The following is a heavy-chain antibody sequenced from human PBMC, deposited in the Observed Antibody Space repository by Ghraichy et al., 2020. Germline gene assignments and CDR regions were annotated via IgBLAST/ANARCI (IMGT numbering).Heavy chain of an antibody. CDR1: GYTFTTSA. V-gene: IGHV7-4-1*02. CDR3: ARPGEDSGWYFDS. Sequence: ASVKVSCKASGYTFTTSALNWVRQAPGQGLEWMGWINTKTGNPTYAQDFTGRFVISLDTSVSTSYLQINSLQVDDTAVYYCARPGEDSGWYFDSWGQGTLVTVSS. J-gene: IGHJ4*02. D-gene: IGHD6-19*01. CDR2: INTKTGNP.